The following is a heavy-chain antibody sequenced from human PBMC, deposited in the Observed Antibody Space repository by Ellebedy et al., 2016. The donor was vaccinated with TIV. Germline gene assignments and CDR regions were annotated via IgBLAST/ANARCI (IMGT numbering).Heavy chain of an antibody. V-gene: IGHV3-7*03. CDR2: IKPDGTE. Sequence: GESLKISCAASGFMFDSYWMSWVRQAPGRGLEWVANIKPDGTEYYVDSVRGRFTVSRDNAKNSLFLQMDSLRAEDTAVYYCARDPGIVAAAYYFDYWGQGTLVTVSS. CDR1: GFMFDSYW. D-gene: IGHD2-2*01. J-gene: IGHJ4*02. CDR3: ARDPGIVAAAYYFDY.